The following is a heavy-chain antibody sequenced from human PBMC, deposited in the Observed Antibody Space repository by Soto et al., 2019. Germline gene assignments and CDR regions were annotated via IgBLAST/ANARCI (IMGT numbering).Heavy chain of an antibody. Sequence: SETLSLTCTVSGGSISSYYWSWLRQPPGKGLEWIGYIYYSGSTDYNPSLKSRVTISVDTSKNQFSLKLSSVTAADTAVYYCARGFSGWYYFDYWGQGTLVTVSS. CDR2: IYYSGST. CDR3: ARGFSGWYYFDY. J-gene: IGHJ4*02. D-gene: IGHD6-19*01. CDR1: GGSISSYY. V-gene: IGHV4-59*01.